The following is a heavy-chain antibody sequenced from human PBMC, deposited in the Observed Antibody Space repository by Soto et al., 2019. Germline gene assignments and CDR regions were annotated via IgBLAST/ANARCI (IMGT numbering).Heavy chain of an antibody. J-gene: IGHJ4*02. CDR1: GGTFSSYT. V-gene: IGHV1-69*04. CDR3: AREHAYGSGSPPDY. CDR2: IIPILGIA. D-gene: IGHD3-10*01. Sequence: QVQLVHSGAEVKKPGSSVKVSCKASGGTFSSYTISWVRQAPGQGLEWMGRIIPILGIANYAQKFQGRVTITADKSTSTAYMELSSLRSEDTAVYYCAREHAYGSGSPPDYWGQGTLVTVSS.